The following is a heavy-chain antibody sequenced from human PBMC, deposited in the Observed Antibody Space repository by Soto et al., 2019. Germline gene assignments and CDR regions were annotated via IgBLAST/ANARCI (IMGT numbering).Heavy chain of an antibody. D-gene: IGHD5-12*01. CDR1: GFTFSSYG. J-gene: IGHJ4*02. V-gene: IGHV3-30*18. Sequence: GGSLRLSCAASGFTFSSYGMHWVRQAPGKGLEWVAVISYDGSNKYYADSVTGRFTISRDNSKNTLYRQTNSLRAEDTAVDYCAKNSIRRWLQPLPNFDYWGQGTLVTVAS. CDR2: ISYDGSNK. CDR3: AKNSIRRWLQPLPNFDY.